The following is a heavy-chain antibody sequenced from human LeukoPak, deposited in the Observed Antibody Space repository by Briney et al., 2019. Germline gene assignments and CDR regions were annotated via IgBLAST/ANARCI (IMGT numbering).Heavy chain of an antibody. Sequence: GGSLRLSCAASGFSFSDFYMSWIRQAQGKGLEWVSYIDGTSTFTNYADSVKGRFTISRDNSKNTLNLQMNSLRAEDTAVYYCVKDRTGTYTLDYWGQGTLVTVSS. CDR3: VKDRTGTYTLDY. CDR1: GFSFSDFY. V-gene: IGHV3-11*06. CDR2: IDGTSTFT. D-gene: IGHD3-10*01. J-gene: IGHJ4*02.